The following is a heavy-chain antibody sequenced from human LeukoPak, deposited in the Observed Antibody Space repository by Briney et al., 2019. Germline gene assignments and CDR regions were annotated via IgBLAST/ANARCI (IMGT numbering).Heavy chain of an antibody. D-gene: IGHD4-17*01. CDR2: IWYDGSNK. CDR1: GFTFSSYG. CDR3: AREHGDSNYYYYYGMDV. J-gene: IGHJ6*02. Sequence: GGSLRLSCAASGFTFSSYGMHWVRQAPGKGLEWVAVIWYDGSNKYYADSVEGRFTISRDNSKNTLYLQMNSLRAEDAAVYYCAREHGDSNYYYYYGMDVWGQGTTVTVSS. V-gene: IGHV3-33*01.